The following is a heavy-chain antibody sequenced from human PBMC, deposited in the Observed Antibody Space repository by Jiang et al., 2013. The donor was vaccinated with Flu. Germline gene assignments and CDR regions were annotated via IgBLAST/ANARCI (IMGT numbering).Heavy chain of an antibody. CDR2: SITWEH. V-gene: IGHV4-59*01. D-gene: IGHD1-14*01. Sequence: TLSLTCTVSGGSISSYYWSWIRQPPGRDWSGLGISITWEHQLQPSLKSRVTISVDTSKNQFSLKLSSVTAADTAVYYCARDGWASGFYYYGMDVWGQGTTVTVSS. CDR3: ARDGWASGFYYYGMDV. J-gene: IGHJ6*02. CDR1: GGSISSYY.